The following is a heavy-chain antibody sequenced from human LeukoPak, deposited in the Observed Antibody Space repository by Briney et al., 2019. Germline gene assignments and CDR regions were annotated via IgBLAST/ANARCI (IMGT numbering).Heavy chain of an antibody. V-gene: IGHV4-39*07. Sequence: SETLSLTCTVSGGSISSSSYYWGWIRQPPGKGLEWIGYIYYSGSTYYNPSLKSRVTISVDTSKNQFSLKLSSVTAADTAVYYCASMYCSGGSCYSGDPKNNWFDPWGQGTLVTVSS. D-gene: IGHD2-15*01. CDR1: GGSISSSSYY. J-gene: IGHJ5*02. CDR2: IYYSGST. CDR3: ASMYCSGGSCYSGDPKNNWFDP.